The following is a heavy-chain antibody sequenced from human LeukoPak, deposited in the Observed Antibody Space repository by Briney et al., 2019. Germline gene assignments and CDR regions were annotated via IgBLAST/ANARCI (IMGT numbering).Heavy chain of an antibody. J-gene: IGHJ6*04. CDR1: GFTFDDYG. CDR2: INWNGGST. V-gene: IGHV3-20*04. CDR3: AELGITMIGGV. Sequence: GGSLRLSCAASGFTFDDYGMSWVRQAPGKGLEWVSGINWNGGSTGYADSVKGRFTISRDNAKNSLYLQMNSLRAEDTAVYYCAELGITMIGGVWGKGTTVTTSS. D-gene: IGHD3-10*02.